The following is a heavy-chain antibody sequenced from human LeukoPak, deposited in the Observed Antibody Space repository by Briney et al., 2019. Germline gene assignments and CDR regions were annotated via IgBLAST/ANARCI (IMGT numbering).Heavy chain of an antibody. CDR2: IYYTGST. CDR1: GGSISEYY. D-gene: IGHD1-26*01. CDR3: ARGGNFYRGHYFDY. V-gene: IGHV4-59*01. J-gene: IGHJ4*02. Sequence: PSETLSLTCTVSGGSISEYYWYWVRQPPGKGLEWIGYIYYTGSTKYHPSPKRGLTISVETSKNQFSLRLTSVTAADTAVYYCARGGNFYRGHYFDYWGQGALVTVSS.